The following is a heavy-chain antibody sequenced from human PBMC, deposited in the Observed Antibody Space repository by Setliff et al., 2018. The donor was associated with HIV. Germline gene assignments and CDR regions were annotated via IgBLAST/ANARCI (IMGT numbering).Heavy chain of an antibody. CDR3: ARDLRGDSVPATAAKSFDI. CDR2: INDSGST. CDR1: GGSFSGYY. D-gene: IGHD2-21*02. Sequence: SETLSLTCAVYGGSFSGYYWSWNRQPPGKGLEWIGEINDSGSTNNNPSLKSRVAMSVDTSKNQFSLKLSSVTAADTAVYYCARDLRGDSVPATAAKSFDIWGQGTLVTVSS. J-gene: IGHJ3*02. V-gene: IGHV4-34*01.